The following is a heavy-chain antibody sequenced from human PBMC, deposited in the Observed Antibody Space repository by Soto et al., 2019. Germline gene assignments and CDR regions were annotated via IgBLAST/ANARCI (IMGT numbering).Heavy chain of an antibody. V-gene: IGHV4-61*01. CDR3: SRDRGDCHWIEP. CDR1: CGSVSSDSYY. CDR2: VGNSGST. D-gene: IGHD2-21*01. J-gene: IGHJ5*02. Sequence: SETLSLTCSVSCGSVSSDSYYWSWIGQTQGKGLEWIGNVGNSGSTKYNRSLESRVTKSVDTSKKQFSLNLSSVTGADTAVYYCSRDRGDCHWIEPGGLGTLVTVSS.